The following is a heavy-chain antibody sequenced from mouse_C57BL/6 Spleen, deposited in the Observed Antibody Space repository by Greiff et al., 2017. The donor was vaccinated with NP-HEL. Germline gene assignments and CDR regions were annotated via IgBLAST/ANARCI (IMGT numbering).Heavy chain of an antibody. CDR2: IYPGDGDT. J-gene: IGHJ4*01. V-gene: IGHV1-80*01. D-gene: IGHD5-5*01. CDR3: ARLPAYLEGYYAMDY. CDR1: GYAFSSYW. Sequence: QVQLKESGAELVKPGASVKISCKASGYAFSSYWMNWVKQRPGKGLEWIGQIYPGDGDTNYNGKFKGKATLTADNSSSTAYMQLSSLTSEDSAVYFCARLPAYLEGYYAMDYWGQGTSVTVSS.